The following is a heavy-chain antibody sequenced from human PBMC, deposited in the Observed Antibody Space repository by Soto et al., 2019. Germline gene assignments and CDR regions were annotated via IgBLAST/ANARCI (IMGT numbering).Heavy chain of an antibody. CDR3: ARRRYCGADCYSKYYYGMDV. CDR1: GSTFSSYT. J-gene: IGHJ6*02. CDR2: IIPVLGVT. D-gene: IGHD2-21*02. Sequence: QVHLVQSGAEVKKPGSSVKVSCQASGSTFSSYTVSWVRQAPGQGLEWMGRIIPVLGVTNYAPKFKGRVTITADKSKTTAYMELNSRRSGDTAVYYCARRRYCGADCYSKYYYGMDVWGQGTTVTVSS. V-gene: IGHV1-69*02.